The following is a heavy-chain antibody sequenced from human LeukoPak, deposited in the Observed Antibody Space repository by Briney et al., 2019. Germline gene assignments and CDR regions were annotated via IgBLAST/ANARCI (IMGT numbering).Heavy chain of an antibody. J-gene: IGHJ4*02. CDR1: GFTFSSYW. CDR3: ARGFRGWYAEGFDY. CDR2: IKQDGSEK. Sequence: GGSLRLSCAASGFTFSSYWMSWVRQAPGKGLEWVANIKQDGSEKDYVDSVKGRFTISRDNAKNSLYLQMNSLRAEDTAVYYCARGFRGWYAEGFDYWGQGTVVTASS. V-gene: IGHV3-7*01. D-gene: IGHD6-19*01.